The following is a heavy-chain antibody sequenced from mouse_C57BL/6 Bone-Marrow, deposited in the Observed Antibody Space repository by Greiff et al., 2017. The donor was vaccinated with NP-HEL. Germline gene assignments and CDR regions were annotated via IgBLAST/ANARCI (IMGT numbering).Heavy chain of an antibody. D-gene: IGHD1-1*01. V-gene: IGHV1-81*01. Sequence: QVHVKQSGAELARPGASVKLSCKASGYTFTSYGISWVKQRTGQGLEWIGEIYPRSGNTYYNEKFKGKATLTADKSSSTAYMELRSLTSEDSAVYFCARSAYYYGSAWFAYWGQGTLVTVSA. CDR2: IYPRSGNT. CDR3: ARSAYYYGSAWFAY. CDR1: GYTFTSYG. J-gene: IGHJ3*01.